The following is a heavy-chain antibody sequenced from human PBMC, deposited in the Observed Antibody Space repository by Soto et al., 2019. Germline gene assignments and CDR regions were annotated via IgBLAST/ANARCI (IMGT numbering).Heavy chain of an antibody. D-gene: IGHD3-9*01. CDR2: IYPRDSDT. CDR3: ARVDDTLTGYCSFYFDY. CDR1: GYIFTTYW. V-gene: IGHV5-51*01. Sequence: GESLKISCKGSGYIFTTYWIAWVRQMPGKVLEWMGIIYPRDSDTRYSPSFQGQVTISADKAINTAYLQWSSLKASDTAIYYCARVDDTLTGYCSFYFDYWGQGXLVTVYS. J-gene: IGHJ4*02.